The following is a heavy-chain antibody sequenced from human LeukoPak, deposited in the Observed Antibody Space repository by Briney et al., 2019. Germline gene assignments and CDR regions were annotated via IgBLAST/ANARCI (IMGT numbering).Heavy chain of an antibody. D-gene: IGHD2-2*01. Sequence: SETLSLTCAVYGGSFSGYYWSWIRQPPGKGLEWIGEINHSGSTNYNPSLKSRVTISVDTSKNQFSLKLSSVTAADTAVYYCARYRGVPSKYYFDYCGQGTLATVSS. V-gene: IGHV4-34*01. CDR2: INHSGST. J-gene: IGHJ4*02. CDR1: GGSFSGYY. CDR3: ARYRGVPSKYYFDY.